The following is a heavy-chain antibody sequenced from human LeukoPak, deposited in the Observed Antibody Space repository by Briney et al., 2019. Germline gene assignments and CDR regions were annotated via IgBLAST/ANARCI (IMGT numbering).Heavy chain of an antibody. J-gene: IGHJ4*02. CDR1: GGSISSTSYY. CDR3: ARQGPAYYFDH. Sequence: SETLSLTCTVSGGSISSTSYYWGWIRQSPGKELEWIGSVYFSGRTNDNPSLKSRVTMSVDTSENSFSLRLNSVTAADTAVYYCARQGPAYYFDHWGQGTLVTVSS. CDR2: VYFSGRT. V-gene: IGHV4-39*01.